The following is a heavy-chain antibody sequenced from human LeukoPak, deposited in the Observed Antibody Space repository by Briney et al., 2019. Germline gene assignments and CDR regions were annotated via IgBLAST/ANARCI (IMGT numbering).Heavy chain of an antibody. CDR3: VRVDGSGYSPY. D-gene: IGHD5-18*01. V-gene: IGHV4-39*01. CDR2: VSYTGDT. J-gene: IGHJ4*02. Sequence: SETLSLTCTVTGDSIVSNTFSWGWIRRPPGKGLEWIGNVSYTGDTYYNPSLKSRVTMSADTSKNQFSLKVNSVTAADTALYFCVRVDGSGYSPYWGQGTLVTVSS. CDR1: GDSIVSNTFS.